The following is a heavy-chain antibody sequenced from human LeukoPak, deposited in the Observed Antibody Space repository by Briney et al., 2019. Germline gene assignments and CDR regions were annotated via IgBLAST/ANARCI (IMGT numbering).Heavy chain of an antibody. D-gene: IGHD3-22*01. V-gene: IGHV3-11*01. Sequence: GGSLRLSRAASGFTFSDYYMSWIRQAPGKGLEWVSYISSSGSTIYYADSVKGRFTISRDNAKNSLYLQMNSLRAEDTAVYYCARDRGNYYDSSGYSHWGQGTLVTVSS. J-gene: IGHJ4*02. CDR3: ARDRGNYYDSSGYSH. CDR1: GFTFSDYY. CDR2: ISSSGSTI.